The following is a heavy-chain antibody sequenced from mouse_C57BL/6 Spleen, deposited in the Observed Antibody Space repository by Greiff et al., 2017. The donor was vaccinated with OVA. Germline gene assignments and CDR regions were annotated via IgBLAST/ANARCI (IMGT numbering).Heavy chain of an antibody. CDR2: ISNLAYSI. CDR3: ARRGLRRGYYAMDY. D-gene: IGHD2-4*01. V-gene: IGHV5-15*04. CDR1: GFTFSDYG. Sequence: EVKLMESGGGLVQPGGSLKLSCAASGFTFSDYGMAWVRQAPRKGPEWVAFISNLAYSIYYADTVTGRFTISRENAKNTLYLEMSSLRSEDTAMYYCARRGLRRGYYAMDYWGQGTSVTVSS. J-gene: IGHJ4*01.